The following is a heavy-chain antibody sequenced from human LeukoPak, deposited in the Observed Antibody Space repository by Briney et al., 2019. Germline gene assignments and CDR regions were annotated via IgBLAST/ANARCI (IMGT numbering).Heavy chain of an antibody. Sequence: GGSLRLSCAASGFTASSIHMVWVRQAPGKGLEWVSVTYTGGNSYYADSVKGRFIISRDISKNTLYLQMNSLRAEDSALYYCARGGRGSAAVVAPRSFDIWGQGTMVTVSS. CDR3: ARGGRGSAAVVAPRSFDI. V-gene: IGHV3-53*01. J-gene: IGHJ3*02. D-gene: IGHD3-22*01. CDR1: GFTASSIH. CDR2: TYTGGNS.